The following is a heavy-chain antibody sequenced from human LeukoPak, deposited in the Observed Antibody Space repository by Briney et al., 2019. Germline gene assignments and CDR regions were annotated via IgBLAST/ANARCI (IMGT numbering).Heavy chain of an antibody. D-gene: IGHD3-9*01. Sequence: PGTLSLTCAVSGGSISSSNWWSWVRQPPGKGLEWIGEIYHSGSTNYNPSLKSRVTISVDKSKNQFSLKLSSVTAADTAVYYCARVYTLRYFDSPGPFDYWGQGTLVTVSS. V-gene: IGHV4-4*03. CDR1: GGSISSSNW. J-gene: IGHJ4*02. CDR2: IYHSGST. CDR3: ARVYTLRYFDSPGPFDY.